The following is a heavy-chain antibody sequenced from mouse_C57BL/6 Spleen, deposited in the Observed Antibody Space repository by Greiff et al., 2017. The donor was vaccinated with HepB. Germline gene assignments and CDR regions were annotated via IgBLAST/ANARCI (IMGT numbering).Heavy chain of an antibody. CDR3: TREEDGYYAY. V-gene: IGHV5-9-1*02. J-gene: IGHJ3*01. CDR1: GFTFSSYA. Sequence: EVMLVESGEGLVKPGGSLKLSCAASGFTFSSYAMSWVRQTPEKRLEWVAYISSGGDYIYYADTVKGRFPISRDNARNTLYLQMSSLKSEDTAMYYCTREEDGYYAYWGQGTLVTVSA. CDR2: ISSGGDYI. D-gene: IGHD2-3*01.